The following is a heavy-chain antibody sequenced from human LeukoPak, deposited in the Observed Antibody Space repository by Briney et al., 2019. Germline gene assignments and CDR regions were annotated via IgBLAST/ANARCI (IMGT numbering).Heavy chain of an antibody. CDR3: AVSHQELRNGFDL. J-gene: IGHJ3*01. CDR2: MNPNSGNT. CDR1: GYTFTSYD. Sequence: ASVKVSCKASGYTFTSYDINWVRQAPGQGLEWMGWMNPNSGNTVYAQKFQGRVTMTRNTSISTAYMELSSLRSEDTAVYYCAVSHQELRNGFDLWARGPMVSVSS. D-gene: IGHD1-26*01. V-gene: IGHV1-8*01.